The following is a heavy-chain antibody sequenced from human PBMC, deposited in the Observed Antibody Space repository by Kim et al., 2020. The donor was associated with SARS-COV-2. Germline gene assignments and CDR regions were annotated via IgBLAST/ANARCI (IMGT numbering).Heavy chain of an antibody. V-gene: IGHV1-58*01. Sequence: SVKVSCKASGFTFTSSAVHWVRQARGQRLEWIGWIVFGSGNTNYAQKFQERVTITRDMSTSTAYMELSSLRSEDTAVYYCSADPMEPLLWFGALFDWGEGTLVTVAS. CDR3: SADPMEPLLWFGALFD. CDR1: GFTFTSSA. J-gene: IGHJ1*01. D-gene: IGHD3-10*01. CDR2: IVFGSGNT.